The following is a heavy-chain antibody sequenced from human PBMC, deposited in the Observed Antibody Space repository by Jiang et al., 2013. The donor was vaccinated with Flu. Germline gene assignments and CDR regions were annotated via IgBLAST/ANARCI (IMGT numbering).Heavy chain of an antibody. CDR3: ARSPTYCSSIACLYYYMDV. CDR2: IYYTGST. Sequence: PGLVKPSETLSLTCTVSSGSVTSASYYWSWIRQPPGRGLEWIAYIYYTGSTNYNPSLKSRVTISMDTSKNQFSLKVSSVTAADTAVYYCARSPTYCSSIACLYYYMDVWGKGTTVTVSS. V-gene: IGHV4-61*01. J-gene: IGHJ6*03. D-gene: IGHD2-2*01. CDR1: SGSVTSASYY.